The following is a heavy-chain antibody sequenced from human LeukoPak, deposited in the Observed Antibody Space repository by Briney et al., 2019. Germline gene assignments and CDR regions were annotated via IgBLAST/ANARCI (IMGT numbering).Heavy chain of an antibody. CDR3: ARAVPADYYYYYYMDV. CDR2: IYYSGST. J-gene: IGHJ6*03. V-gene: IGHV4-59*01. CDR1: GGSISSYY. Sequence: SETLSLTCTVSGGSISSYYWSWIRQPPGKGLEWIGYIYYSGSTNYNPSLKSRVTISVDTSKNQFSLKLSSVTAADTAVYYCARAVPADYYYYYYMDVWGKGTTVTVSS. D-gene: IGHD2-2*01.